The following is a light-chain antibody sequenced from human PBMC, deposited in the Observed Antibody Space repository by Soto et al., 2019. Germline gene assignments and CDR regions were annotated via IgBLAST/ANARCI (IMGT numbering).Light chain of an antibody. J-gene: IGKJ2*01. CDR2: LGS. CDR1: QSLLHSNGYNY. CDR3: MQALQTHPYT. V-gene: IGKV2-28*01. Sequence: DIVMTQSPLSLPDTPGEPASISCRSSQSLLHSNGYNYLDWYLQKPGQSPQLLIYLGSNRASGVPDRFSGSGSGTDFTLKISRVEAEDVGVYYCMQALQTHPYTFGQGTKLEIK.